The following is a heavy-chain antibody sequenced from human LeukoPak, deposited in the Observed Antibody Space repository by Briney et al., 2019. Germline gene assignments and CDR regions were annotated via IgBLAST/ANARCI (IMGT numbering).Heavy chain of an antibody. V-gene: IGHV4-59*01. Sequence: SETLSLTCTVSGGFINNYYWTWIWQPPGKGLEWIAYIFYSGSTNYNPSLKSRVTISVDTSKHQFSLKLNSVTAADTAVYYCARLRRNDFPDYWGQGTLVTVSS. CDR2: IFYSGST. J-gene: IGHJ4*02. D-gene: IGHD1-1*01. CDR3: ARLRRNDFPDY. CDR1: GGFINNYY.